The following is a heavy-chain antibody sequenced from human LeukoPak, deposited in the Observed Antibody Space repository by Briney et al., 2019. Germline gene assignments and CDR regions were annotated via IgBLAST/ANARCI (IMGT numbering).Heavy chain of an antibody. J-gene: IGHJ4*02. V-gene: IGHV3-23*01. CDR3: AKDYYYDSNHVDY. CDR2: ISDSGGST. CDR1: GFTFSSYG. Sequence: GGSLRLSCAASGFTFSSYGMSWVRQAPGKGLEWVSAISDSGGSTYYADSVKGRFTISRDNSKNTLYLQMNSLRAEDTAIYYCAKDYYYDSNHVDYWGQGTLVTVSS. D-gene: IGHD3-22*01.